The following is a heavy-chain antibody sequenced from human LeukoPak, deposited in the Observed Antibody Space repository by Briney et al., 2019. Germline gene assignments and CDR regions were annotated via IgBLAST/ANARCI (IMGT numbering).Heavy chain of an antibody. D-gene: IGHD4-23*01. V-gene: IGHV1-18*01. CDR3: ARYGGFDY. CDR1: RYTRTNYA. J-gene: IGHJ4*02. CDR2: ISAYNGNT. Sequence: GASVKVSCKTSRYTRTNYAITWVRQAPGQGLEWMGWISAYNGNTNYAQKFQGRVTMTTDTSTSTAYMELRRLRSDDTAVYYCARYGGFDYWGQGTLVTVSS.